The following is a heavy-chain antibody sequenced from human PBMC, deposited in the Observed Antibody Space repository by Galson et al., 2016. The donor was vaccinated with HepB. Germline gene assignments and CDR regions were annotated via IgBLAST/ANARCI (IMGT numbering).Heavy chain of an antibody. CDR2: IYSTGST. CDR3: AGRLDY. CDR1: GASISSYY. J-gene: IGHJ4*02. V-gene: IGHV4-59*03. Sequence: SETLSLTCTVSGASISSYYWTWVRQAPGKGLEWIGQIYSTGSTNYNPSLAGRFTMSVDTSKNEFPLQMTSVTAADTAVYYFAGRLDYWGQGILVSVSS.